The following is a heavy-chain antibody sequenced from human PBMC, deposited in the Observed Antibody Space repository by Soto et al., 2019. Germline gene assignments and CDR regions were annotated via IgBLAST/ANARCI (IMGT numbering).Heavy chain of an antibody. J-gene: IGHJ6*04. Sequence: HPGGSLRLSCAASGFTFSSYGMHWVRQAPGKGLEWVAVIWYDGSNKYYADSVKGRFTISRDNSKNTLYLQMNSLRAEDTAVYYCARDQVQYSYGRNYGMDVWGKGTTVTVYS. CDR3: ARDQVQYSYGRNYGMDV. CDR2: IWYDGSNK. V-gene: IGHV3-33*01. CDR1: GFTFSSYG. D-gene: IGHD5-18*01.